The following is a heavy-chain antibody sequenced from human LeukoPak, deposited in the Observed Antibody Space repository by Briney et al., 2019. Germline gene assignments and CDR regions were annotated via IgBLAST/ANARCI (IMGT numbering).Heavy chain of an antibody. CDR1: GGSISSYY. V-gene: IGHV4-59*01. CDR3: ARAVYSSGPGYWFDP. J-gene: IGHJ5*02. Sequence: SETPSLTCTQPGGSISSYYWRWIRQPPGEGLEWSGYIYYSGSTNYNPSLKSRVTISVDTSKNQFSLKLSSVTAADTAVYYCARAVYSSGPGYWFDPWGQGTLVTVSS. CDR2: IYYSGST. D-gene: IGHD6-19*01.